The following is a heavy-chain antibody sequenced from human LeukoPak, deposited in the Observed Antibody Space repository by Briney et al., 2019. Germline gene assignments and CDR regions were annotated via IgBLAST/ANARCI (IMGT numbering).Heavy chain of an antibody. J-gene: IGHJ6*02. CDR1: GFTFSSYA. CDR3: ARAHYYGRSGASWYGMDV. V-gene: IGHV3-64*01. Sequence: GGSLRLSCAASGFTFSSYAVHWVRQVPGKGLQYVSAINNKGDTTYYANSVKGRFTISRDNSKNTLSLQMGSLRAEDMGVYYCARAHYYGRSGASWYGMDVWGQGTTVTVSS. D-gene: IGHD3-22*01. CDR2: INNKGDTT.